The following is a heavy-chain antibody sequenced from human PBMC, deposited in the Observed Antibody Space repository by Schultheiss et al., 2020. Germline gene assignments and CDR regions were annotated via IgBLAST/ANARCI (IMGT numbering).Heavy chain of an antibody. CDR3: ARPMRLNCSSTSCYRVAGWFDP. D-gene: IGHD2-2*02. CDR1: GFTFSSYW. J-gene: IGHJ5*02. V-gene: IGHV3-7*01. CDR2: IKQDGSEK. Sequence: GGSLRLSCAASGFTFSSYWMSWVRQAPGKGLEWVANIKQDGSEKYYVDSVKGRFTISRDNAKNSLYLQMNSLRAEDTAVYYCARPMRLNCSSTSCYRVAGWFDPWGQGTLVTVSS.